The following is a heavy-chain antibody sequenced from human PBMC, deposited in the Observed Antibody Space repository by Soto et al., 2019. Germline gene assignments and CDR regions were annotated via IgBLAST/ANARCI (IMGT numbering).Heavy chain of an antibody. CDR2: IHYSGST. CDR3: ARGLGVAQLLRVNWFDP. CDR1: GGSISSGGYY. V-gene: IGHV4-31*03. D-gene: IGHD2-2*01. Sequence: QVQLQESGPGLVKPSQTLSLTCTVSGGSISSGGYYWSWMRQHPGKGLEGIGDIHYSGSTYYNPSLKSRVTISVDTSKNQFSLRLSSVTAADTAVYYCARGLGVAQLLRVNWFDPWGQGTLVTVSS. J-gene: IGHJ5*02.